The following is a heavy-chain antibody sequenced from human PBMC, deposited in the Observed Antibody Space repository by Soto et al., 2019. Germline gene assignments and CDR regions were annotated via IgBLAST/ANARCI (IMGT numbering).Heavy chain of an antibody. CDR1: GGTFSSYA. V-gene: IGHV1-69*12. Sequence: QVQLVQSGAEVKKPGSSVKVSCKASGGTFSSYAISWVRQAPGQGLEWMGGIIPIFGTANYAQKFQGRVTITADESTSKAYMELSSLRSEDTAVYYCARGTYCGGDCYSDFDYWGQGTLVTVSS. D-gene: IGHD2-21*02. CDR2: IIPIFGTA. J-gene: IGHJ4*02. CDR3: ARGTYCGGDCYSDFDY.